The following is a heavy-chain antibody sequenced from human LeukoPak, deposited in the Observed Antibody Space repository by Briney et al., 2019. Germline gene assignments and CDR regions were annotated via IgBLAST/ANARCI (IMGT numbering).Heavy chain of an antibody. CDR3: AKVDYYDSSGNYPNWFDP. CDR1: GFTFSSYA. CDR2: ISDSGGST. D-gene: IGHD3-22*01. Sequence: PGGSLRLSCAASGFTFSSYAMSWVRQAPGKGLEWVSTISDSGGSTYYADSLKGRFTIFRDNYKNTLYLQMNSLRAEDTAVYYCAKVDYYDSSGNYPNWFDPWGQGTLVTVSS. J-gene: IGHJ5*02. V-gene: IGHV3-23*01.